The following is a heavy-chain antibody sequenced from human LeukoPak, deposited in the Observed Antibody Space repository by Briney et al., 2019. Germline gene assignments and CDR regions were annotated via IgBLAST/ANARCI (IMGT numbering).Heavy chain of an antibody. CDR1: GGSIRSSYYY. CDR2: IYYSGST. Sequence: SETLSLTCTVSGGSIRSSYYYWSWIRQPPGKGLEWIGYIYYSGSTYYNPSLKSRVTISVDTSKNQFSLKLSSVTAADTAMYYCARDIVSDSGGWGQGTLVTVSS. J-gene: IGHJ4*02. V-gene: IGHV4-30-4*01. CDR3: ARDIVSDSGG. D-gene: IGHD4-17*01.